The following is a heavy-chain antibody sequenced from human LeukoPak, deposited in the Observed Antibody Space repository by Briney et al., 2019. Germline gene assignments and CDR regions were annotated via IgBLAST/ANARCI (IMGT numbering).Heavy chain of an antibody. J-gene: IGHJ4*02. CDR1: GYLFTNDW. V-gene: IGHV5-51*01. CDR2: IFPGYSDT. D-gene: IGHD3-3*01. CDR3: ARRKRGGFDY. Sequence: GESLKISCKGFGYLFTNDWIGWVRQMPGRGLEWMGIIFPGYSDTIYSPSFQGLGTISADKSVNTAYLQWSSLKASDTAIYYCARRKRGGFDYWGQATLVTVSS.